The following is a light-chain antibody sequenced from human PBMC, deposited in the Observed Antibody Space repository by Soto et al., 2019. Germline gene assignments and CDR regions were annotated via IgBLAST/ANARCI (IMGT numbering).Light chain of an antibody. CDR2: DDT. J-gene: IGLJ1*01. CDR1: TVGGRG. Sequence: SYELTQPPSVSVAPGQTARVTCGGNTVGGRGVHWYQQKPGQAPVLVVHDDTDRPSGIPERFSGSHSGSTATLTISRVETGDEADYYCQVWDASSDHPYVFGTGTKLTVL. CDR3: QVWDASSDHPYV. V-gene: IGLV3-21*02.